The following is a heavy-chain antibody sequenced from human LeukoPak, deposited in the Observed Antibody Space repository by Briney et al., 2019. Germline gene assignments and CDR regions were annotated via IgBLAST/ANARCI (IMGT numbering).Heavy chain of an antibody. D-gene: IGHD3-10*02. CDR3: AELGITMIGGV. J-gene: IGHJ6*04. CDR2: IKQDGSEK. V-gene: IGHV3-7*01. Sequence: RPGGSLRLSCAASGLTFSSYWMSWVRQAPGKGLEWVANIKQDGSEKYYVDSVKGRFTISRDNAKNSLYLQMNSLRAEDTAVYYCAELGITMIGGVWGKGTTVTISS. CDR1: GLTFSSYW.